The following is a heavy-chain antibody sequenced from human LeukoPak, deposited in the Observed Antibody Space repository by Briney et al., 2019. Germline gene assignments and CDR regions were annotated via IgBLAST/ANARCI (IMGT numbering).Heavy chain of an antibody. Sequence: GGSLRLSCAASGFTFSTYWMSWVRQAPGKGLEWVANIKQDGSEKYYVDSVKGRFTISRDNAKNSLYLQMNSLRAEDTAVYYCAREPPLVGVIMFGTDYWGQGTLVTVSS. V-gene: IGHV3-7*01. J-gene: IGHJ4*02. D-gene: IGHD3-10*01. CDR2: IKQDGSEK. CDR1: GFTFSTYW. CDR3: AREPPLVGVIMFGTDY.